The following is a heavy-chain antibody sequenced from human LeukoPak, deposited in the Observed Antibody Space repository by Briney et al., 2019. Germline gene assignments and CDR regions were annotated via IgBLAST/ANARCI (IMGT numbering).Heavy chain of an antibody. CDR2: IRYDGSNK. V-gene: IGHV3-30*02. D-gene: IGHD5-12*01. J-gene: IGHJ6*03. Sequence: PGRSLRLSCAASGFTFSNYAMHWVRQAPGKGLEWVAFIRYDGSNKYYADSVKGRFTISRDNSKNTLYLQMNSLRAEDTAVYYCAKDTVKVATIRRVPHYMDVWGKGTTVTIS. CDR1: GFTFSNYA. CDR3: AKDTVKVATIRRVPHYMDV.